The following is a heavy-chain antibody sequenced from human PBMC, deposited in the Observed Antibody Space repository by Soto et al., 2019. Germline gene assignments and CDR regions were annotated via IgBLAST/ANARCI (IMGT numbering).Heavy chain of an antibody. D-gene: IGHD3-10*01. CDR3: AHSLTMVRGVIRDY. J-gene: IGHJ4*02. CDR2: IYWDDDK. V-gene: IGHV2-5*02. CDR1: GFSLSTSGVG. Sequence: QITLKESGPTLVKPTQTLTLTCTFSGFSLSTSGVGVGWIRQPQGKALEWLALIYWDDDKRYSPSLKSRLTITKDTSKNELVLTMTNMDPVDTGTYYGAHSLTMVRGVIRDYWGQGTLVTVSS.